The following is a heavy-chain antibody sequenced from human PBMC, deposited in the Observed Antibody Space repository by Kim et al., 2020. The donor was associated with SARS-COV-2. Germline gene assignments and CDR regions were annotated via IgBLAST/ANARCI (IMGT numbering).Heavy chain of an antibody. CDR1: GFSFNSYS. CDR2: IWDDGTNK. D-gene: IGHD4-17*01. J-gene: IGHJ4*02. CDR3: ARGEGRHGGLTSL. V-gene: IGHV3-33*08. Sequence: GGSLRLSCTASGFSFNSYSMSWVRQAPGKGLVCVALIWDDGTNKFYQDSVKGRFTISRDNSKNSLYLEMNSLRAEDTALYYCARGEGRHGGLTSLWGQGTLVTVSS.